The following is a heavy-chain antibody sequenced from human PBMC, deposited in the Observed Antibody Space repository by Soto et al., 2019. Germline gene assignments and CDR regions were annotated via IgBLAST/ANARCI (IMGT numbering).Heavy chain of an antibody. V-gene: IGHV3-23*01. Sequence: GGSLRLSCVGSGLIFSDYSMNWARQAPGKGLEWVSHMTYSGATTYYAGSVTGRFTISRDNSRNTLYLQMSSLRVEDTAVYYCATPSLSTGGYSSFDSWGRGTLVTVSS. CDR3: ATPSLSTGGYSSFDS. J-gene: IGHJ4*02. CDR1: GLIFSDYS. CDR2: MTYSGATT. D-gene: IGHD1-26*01.